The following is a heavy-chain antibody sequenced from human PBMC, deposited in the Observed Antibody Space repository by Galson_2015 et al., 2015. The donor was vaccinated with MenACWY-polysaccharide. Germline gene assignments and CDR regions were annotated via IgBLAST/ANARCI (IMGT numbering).Heavy chain of an antibody. J-gene: IGHJ5*02. D-gene: IGHD6-19*01. CDR1: GFNFNNHT. Sequence: SLRLSCAAAGFNFNNHTMHWVRQAPGKGLEWVALISSDGDDKYYADSVKGRFTISRDNHKNMVFLEMNSLRAEDTAVYYCVRDGGGGNGWYWFDLWGQGTRVTVSS. CDR2: ISSDGDDK. V-gene: IGHV3-30-3*01. CDR3: VRDGGGGNGWYWFDL.